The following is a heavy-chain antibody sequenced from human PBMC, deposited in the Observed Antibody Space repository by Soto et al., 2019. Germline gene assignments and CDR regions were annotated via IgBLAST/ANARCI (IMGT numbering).Heavy chain of an antibody. J-gene: IGHJ5*02. CDR3: AKEGLGSFGWFDP. CDR1: GFTFIDYA. V-gene: IGHV3-23*01. Sequence: EVQLLESGGGLVQPGGSLRLSCTASGFTFIDYAMSWVRQAPGKGLEWVSSITGSSSGSTYYADSVKGRFTIFRDNSKTTLYLQMNCLRVEDTAVYYCAKEGLGSFGWFDPWGQGTLVTVSS. D-gene: IGHD3-10*01. CDR2: ITGSSSGST.